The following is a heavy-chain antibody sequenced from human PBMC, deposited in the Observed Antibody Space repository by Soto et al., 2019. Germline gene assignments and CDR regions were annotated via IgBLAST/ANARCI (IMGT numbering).Heavy chain of an antibody. CDR2: ISGRGDKT. V-gene: IGHV3-23*01. J-gene: IGHJ4*02. CDR3: AKVKGYYYGSGSYGY. CDR1: GFTFSNYG. D-gene: IGHD3-10*01. Sequence: GGSLRLSCAASGFTFSNYGMSWVRQAPGKGLEWVSGISGRGDKTNYADSVKGRFTISRDNSKNTLYVQMNSLRAEDTAVYYCAKVKGYYYGSGSYGYWGQGTLVTVSS.